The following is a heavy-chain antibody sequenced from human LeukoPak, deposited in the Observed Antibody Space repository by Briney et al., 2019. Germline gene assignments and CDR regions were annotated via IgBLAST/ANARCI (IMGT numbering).Heavy chain of an antibody. Sequence: QASETLSLTCTVSGGSISSSNYYWGWIRQPPGKGLEWIGSIYYSGITYYNPSLKSRVTISVDTSNNQFSLKLSSVTAADTAMYYCARLLIYCSSTSCHFDYWGQGTLVSVSS. CDR2: IYYSGIT. V-gene: IGHV4-39*01. J-gene: IGHJ4*02. CDR3: ARLLIYCSSTSCHFDY. CDR1: GGSISSSNYY. D-gene: IGHD2-2*01.